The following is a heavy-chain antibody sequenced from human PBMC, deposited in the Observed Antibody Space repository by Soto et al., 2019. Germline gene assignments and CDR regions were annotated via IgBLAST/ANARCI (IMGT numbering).Heavy chain of an antibody. J-gene: IGHJ4*02. CDR3: AKSGFPLPFFDY. CDR1: GFTFSSYG. D-gene: IGHD3-10*01. CDR2: ISYDGSNK. V-gene: IGHV3-30*18. Sequence: AGGSLRLSCAASGFTFSSYGMHWVRQAPGKGLEWVAVISYDGSNKYYADSVKGRFTISRDNSKNTLYLQMNSLRAEDTAVYYCAKSGFPLPFFDYWGPGTLLTVSS.